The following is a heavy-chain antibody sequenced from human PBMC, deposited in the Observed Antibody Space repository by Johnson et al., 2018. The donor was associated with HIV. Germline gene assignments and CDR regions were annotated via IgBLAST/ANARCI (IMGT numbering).Heavy chain of an antibody. CDR3: ARSYYESSGYPHDAFDI. CDR1: GFTFSSYG. Sequence: QVQLVESGGGVVQPGRSLRLSCAASGFTFSSYGMHWVRQAPGKGLEWVAVTPYDGSNKYYADSVKGRLTISRDNSKNTLYLQMNSLRDEDTDVDYCARSYYESSGYPHDAFDIWCQGTMVTVSS. J-gene: IGHJ3*02. V-gene: IGHV3-33*05. D-gene: IGHD3-22*01. CDR2: TPYDGSNK.